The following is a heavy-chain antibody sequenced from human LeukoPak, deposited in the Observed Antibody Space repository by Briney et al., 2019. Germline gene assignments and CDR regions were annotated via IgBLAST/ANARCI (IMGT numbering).Heavy chain of an antibody. D-gene: IGHD1-26*01. CDR3: ARERSGSYYRWYFDL. Sequence: SETLSLTCAVSGGSISNYFWNWIRQSPGKRLEWIGFVYNGGSTNYNPSLKSRVTMSVDTSKNQFSLKMSYVTAADTAMYYCARERSGSYYRWYFDLWGRGTLVTVSS. J-gene: IGHJ2*01. CDR1: GGSISNYF. CDR2: VYNGGST. V-gene: IGHV4-59*01.